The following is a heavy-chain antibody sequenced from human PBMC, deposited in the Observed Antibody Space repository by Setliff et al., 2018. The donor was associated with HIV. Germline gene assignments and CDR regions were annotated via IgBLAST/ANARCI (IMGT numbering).Heavy chain of an antibody. V-gene: IGHV1-18*01. CDR3: ARVACYHSFWSGLGDAFDI. Sequence: ASVKVSCKASGYTFTSYGISWVRQAPGQGLEWMGWISAYSGNTNYAQKLQGRVTMTTDTSTSTAYMELRSLRSDDTAVYYCARVACYHSFWSGLGDAFDIWGQGTMVTVSS. CDR1: GYTFTSYG. J-gene: IGHJ3*02. D-gene: IGHD3-3*01. CDR2: ISAYSGNT.